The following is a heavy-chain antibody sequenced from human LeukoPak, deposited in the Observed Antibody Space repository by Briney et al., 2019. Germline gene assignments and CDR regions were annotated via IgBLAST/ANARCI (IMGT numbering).Heavy chain of an antibody. CDR2: ISGSGGST. D-gene: IGHD3-22*01. V-gene: IGHV3-23*01. CDR1: GFTSSSYA. J-gene: IGHJ4*02. Sequence: GGSLRLSCAASGFTSSSYAMSWVRQAPGKGLEWVSAISGSGGSTYYADSVKGRFTISRDNSKNTLYLQMNSLRAEDTAVYYCAASISSGYQYYFDYWGQGTLVTVSS. CDR3: AASISSGYQYYFDY.